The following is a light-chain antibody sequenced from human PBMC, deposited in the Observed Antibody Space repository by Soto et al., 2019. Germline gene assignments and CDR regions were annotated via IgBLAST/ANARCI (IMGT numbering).Light chain of an antibody. CDR1: SSDVGGYIY. J-gene: IGLJ1*01. V-gene: IGLV2-14*01. Sequence: QSPLTHPASLSGSPGQSITISCTGTSSDVGGYIYVSWYQQHPGKAPKLMIYDVTSRPSGVSYRFSGSKSGNTASLTISGLQAEDEADYYCSSYTTSSSYVFGTGTKVTVL. CDR2: DVT. CDR3: SSYTTSSSYV.